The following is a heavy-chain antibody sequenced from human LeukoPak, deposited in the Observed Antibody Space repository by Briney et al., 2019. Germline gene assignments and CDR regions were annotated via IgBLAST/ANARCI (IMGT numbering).Heavy chain of an antibody. CDR3: ARSDPYGDCSGYFDY. Sequence: ASVKVSCKASGYTFTGYYMHWVRQAPGQGLEWMGWINPNSGGTNYAQKFQGRVTMTRDTSISTAYMELSRLRSDDTGVYYCARSDPYGDCSGYFDYWGQGTLVTVSS. V-gene: IGHV1-2*02. J-gene: IGHJ4*02. D-gene: IGHD2-21*02. CDR1: GYTFTGYY. CDR2: INPNSGGT.